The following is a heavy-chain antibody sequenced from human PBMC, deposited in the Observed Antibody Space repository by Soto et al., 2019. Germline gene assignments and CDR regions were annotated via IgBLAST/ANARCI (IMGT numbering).Heavy chain of an antibody. CDR3: ARDPVGGNWFDP. V-gene: IGHV1-18*01. CDR1: GYTFTSYG. D-gene: IGHD1-26*01. J-gene: IGHJ5*02. Sequence: GASVKVSCKASGYTFTSYGISLARQSPGQGLEWMGWINPYNGNTNYAQKLQGRVTMTTDTSTSTAYMELRSLRSDDTAVYYCARDPVGGNWFDPWGQGTLVTGSS. CDR2: INPYNGNT.